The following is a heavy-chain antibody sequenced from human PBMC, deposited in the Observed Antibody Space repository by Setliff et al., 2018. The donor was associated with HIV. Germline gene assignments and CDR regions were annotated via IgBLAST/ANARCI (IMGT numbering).Heavy chain of an antibody. D-gene: IGHD2-8*01. CDR2: INHSGRT. CDR3: ECYNSDDGYFDN. Sequence: SETLSLTCAVYGGSFSDNYWSWIRQSPGKGLEWIGDINHSGRTNYNPSLKSRVTISVDTSKNQFSLKLSSVTAADTAVYYCECYNSDDGYFDNWGQGALVTVSS. CDR1: GGSFSDNY. J-gene: IGHJ4*02. V-gene: IGHV4-34*01.